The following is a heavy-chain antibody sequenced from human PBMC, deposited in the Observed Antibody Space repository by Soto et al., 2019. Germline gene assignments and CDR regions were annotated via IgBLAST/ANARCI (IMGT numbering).Heavy chain of an antibody. CDR3: AGEGAGWDI. J-gene: IGHJ3*02. Sequence: QVQLVQSGAEVKKPGSSVKVSCKASGSTFTSYTISWVRQAPGQGLEWMGRIIPILDIAKYAQKFQGRVTITADKSTSTAYMELSSLRSEDTAVYYCAGEGAGWDIWGQGTMVTVSS. CDR1: GSTFTSYT. D-gene: IGHD2-15*01. V-gene: IGHV1-69*08. CDR2: IIPILDIA.